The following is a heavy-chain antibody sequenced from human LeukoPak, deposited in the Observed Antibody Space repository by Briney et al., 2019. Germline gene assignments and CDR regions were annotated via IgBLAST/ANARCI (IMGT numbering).Heavy chain of an antibody. CDR1: EFIFSSYS. CDR2: ISSSGTSI. V-gene: IGHV3-48*04. J-gene: IGHJ5*02. CDR3: ARDVTYYGGDWFDP. Sequence: GGSLRLSCAASEFIFSSYSMCWVRQAPGKGLEWVSYISSSGTSIYYADSEKGRFTISRDNAKNSLYLQMNSLRAEDTAVYHCARDVTYYGGDWFDPWGQGTLVTVSS. D-gene: IGHD4-23*01.